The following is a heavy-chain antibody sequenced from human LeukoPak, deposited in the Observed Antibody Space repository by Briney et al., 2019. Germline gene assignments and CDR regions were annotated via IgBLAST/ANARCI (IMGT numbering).Heavy chain of an antibody. CDR3: ARGGGYSSRLSPFDP. J-gene: IGHJ5*02. V-gene: IGHV4-59*01. CDR1: GGSISSYY. CDR2: IYYSGST. Sequence: SETLSLACTVSGGSISSYYWSWIRQPPGKGLEWIGYIYYSGSTNYNPSLKSRVTISVDTSKNQFSLKLSSVTAADTAVYYCARGGGYSSRLSPFDPWGQGTLVTVSS. D-gene: IGHD6-13*01.